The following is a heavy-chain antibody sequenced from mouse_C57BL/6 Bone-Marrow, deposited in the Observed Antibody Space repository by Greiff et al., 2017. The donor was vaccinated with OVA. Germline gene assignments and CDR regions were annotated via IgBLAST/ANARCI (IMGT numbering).Heavy chain of an antibody. J-gene: IGHJ3*01. Sequence: EVQRVESGGDLVKPGGSLKLSCAASGFTFSSYGMSWVRQTPDKRLEWVATISSGGSYTYSPDSVKGRFPISRDNAKNTLYLQMSSLKSEDTAMYYCARHLYGNYFAWFAYWGQGTLVTVSA. D-gene: IGHD2-1*01. V-gene: IGHV5-6*01. CDR2: ISSGGSYT. CDR1: GFTFSSYG. CDR3: ARHLYGNYFAWFAY.